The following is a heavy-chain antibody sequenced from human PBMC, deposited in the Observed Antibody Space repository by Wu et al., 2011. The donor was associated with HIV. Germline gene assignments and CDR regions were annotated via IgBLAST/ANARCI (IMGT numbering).Heavy chain of an antibody. Sequence: VKVSCKASGYTFTGYYLHWVRQAPGQGLEWMGWINPNSGGTNYAQKFQGRVTMTRDTSISTAYMELSRLRSDDTAVYYCARKSGYFDHLGHAFDIWGQGTMVTVSS. CDR3: ARKSGYFDHLGHAFDI. CDR1: GYTFTGYY. D-gene: IGHD3-22*01. CDR2: INPNSGGT. V-gene: IGHV1-2*02. J-gene: IGHJ3*02.